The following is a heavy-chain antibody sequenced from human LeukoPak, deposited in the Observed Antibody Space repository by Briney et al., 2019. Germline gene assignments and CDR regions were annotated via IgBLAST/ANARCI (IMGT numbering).Heavy chain of an antibody. CDR1: GYSITSYW. V-gene: IGHV5-51*01. J-gene: IGHJ4*02. CDR3: AMSPSEHWYTDY. D-gene: IGHD1-1*01. CDR2: IYPGDSDT. Sequence: GESLKISCKGSGYSITSYWIAWVRQMPGKGLEWIGIIYPGDSDTRYSPSFQGQVTFSADKSISTAYLQWSSLKASDTAMYYCAMSPSEHWYTDYWGQGTLVTVSS.